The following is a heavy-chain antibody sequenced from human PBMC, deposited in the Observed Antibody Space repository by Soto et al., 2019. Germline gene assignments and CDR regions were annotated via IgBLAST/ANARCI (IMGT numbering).Heavy chain of an antibody. CDR1: GYTFTSYA. V-gene: IGHV1-3*01. CDR2: INAGNGNT. CDR3: AREYLPRQRGDYRHFWFDP. J-gene: IGHJ5*02. D-gene: IGHD4-17*01. Sequence: ASVKVSCKASGYTFTSYAMHWVRQAPGQRLEWMGWINAGNGNTKYSQKFQGRVTITRDTSASTAYMELSSLRSEDTAVYYCAREYLPRQRGDYRHFWFDPWGQGTLVTVSS.